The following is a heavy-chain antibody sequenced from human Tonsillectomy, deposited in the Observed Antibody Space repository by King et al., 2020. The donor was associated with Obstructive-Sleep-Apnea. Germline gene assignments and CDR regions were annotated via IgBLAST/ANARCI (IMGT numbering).Heavy chain of an antibody. D-gene: IGHD6-19*01. CDR2: IKSKTDGGTT. V-gene: IGHV3-15*01. CDR1: GFTFSNAW. J-gene: IGHJ4*02. CDR3: TTDCAQWLVQRRDFDY. Sequence: VQLVESGGGLVKPGGSLRLSCAASGFTFSNAWMSWVRQAPGKGLEWVGRIKSKTDGGTTDYAAPVKGRFTISRDDSKNTLYLQMNSLKTEDTAVYYCTTDCAQWLVQRRDFDYWGQGTLVTVSS.